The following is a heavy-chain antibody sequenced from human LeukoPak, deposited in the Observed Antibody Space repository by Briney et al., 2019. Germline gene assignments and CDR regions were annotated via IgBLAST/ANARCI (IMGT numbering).Heavy chain of an antibody. CDR1: GFTFSSYA. Sequence: GSLRLSCAASGFTFSSYAMSWVRQAPGKGLEWVSAISGSGGSTYYADSVKGRFTISRDNSKNTLYLQMNSLRAEDTAVYYCAKDLRFLEWLSTSYGMDVWGQGTTVTVSS. D-gene: IGHD3-3*01. CDR2: ISGSGGST. V-gene: IGHV3-23*01. J-gene: IGHJ6*02. CDR3: AKDLRFLEWLSTSYGMDV.